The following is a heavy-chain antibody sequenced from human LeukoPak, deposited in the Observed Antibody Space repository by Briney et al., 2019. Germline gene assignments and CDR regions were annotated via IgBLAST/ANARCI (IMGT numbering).Heavy chain of an antibody. CDR2: MNPNSGNT. CDR1: GYTFTSYD. V-gene: IGHV1-8*01. CDR3: ARGRGELYGLYYYYMDV. Sequence: ASVKVSCKASGYTFTSYDTNWVRQATGQGLEWMGWMNPNSGNTGYAQKFQGRVTMTRNTSISTAYMELSSLRSEDTAVYYCARGRGELYGLYYYYMDVWGKGTTVTISS. J-gene: IGHJ6*03. D-gene: IGHD1-26*01.